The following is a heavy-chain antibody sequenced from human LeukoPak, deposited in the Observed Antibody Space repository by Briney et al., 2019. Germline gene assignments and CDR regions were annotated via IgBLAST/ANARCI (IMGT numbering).Heavy chain of an antibody. CDR3: AKDTSKPYYYDSSGYYAIDY. Sequence: GGSLRLSCAASGFTFDDYGMSWVRQAPGKGLEWVSAISGSGGSTYYADSVKGRFTISRDNSKNTLYLQMNSLRAEDTAVYYCAKDTSKPYYYDSSGYYAIDYWGQGTLVTVSS. CDR2: ISGSGGST. V-gene: IGHV3-23*01. D-gene: IGHD3-22*01. CDR1: GFTFDDYG. J-gene: IGHJ4*02.